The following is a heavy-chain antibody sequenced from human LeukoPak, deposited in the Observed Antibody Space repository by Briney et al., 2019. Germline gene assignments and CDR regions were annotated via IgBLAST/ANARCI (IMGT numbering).Heavy chain of an antibody. CDR1: GYTFTGYY. CDR3: ARDAIFQNWFDP. V-gene: IGHV1-2*02. D-gene: IGHD2-21*01. CDR2: INPNSGGT. J-gene: IGHJ5*02. Sequence: GASVKVSCKASGYTFTGYYMHWVRQAPGQGLEWMGWINPNSGGTNYAQKFQGRVTMTRDTSISTAYMELSRLRSGDTAVYYCARDAIFQNWFDPWGQGTLVTVSS.